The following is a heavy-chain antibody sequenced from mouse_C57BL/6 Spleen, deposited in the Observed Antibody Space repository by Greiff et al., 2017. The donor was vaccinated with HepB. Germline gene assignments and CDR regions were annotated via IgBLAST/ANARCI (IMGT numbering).Heavy chain of an antibody. V-gene: IGHV5-4*01. CDR2: ISDGGSYT. CDR1: GFTFSSYA. D-gene: IGHD1-1*01. CDR3: ARDYYYGSSHPYYYAMDY. J-gene: IGHJ4*01. Sequence: EVKLMESGGGLVKPGGSLKLSCAASGFTFSSYAMSWVRQTPEKRLEWVATISDGGSYTYYPDNVKGRFTISRDNAKNNLYLQMSHLKSEDTAMYYCARDYYYGSSHPYYYAMDYWGQGTSVTVSS.